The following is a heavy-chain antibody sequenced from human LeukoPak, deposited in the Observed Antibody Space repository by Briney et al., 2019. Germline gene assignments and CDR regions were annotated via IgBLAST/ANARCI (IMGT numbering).Heavy chain of an antibody. D-gene: IGHD3-10*01. CDR1: GFTFSNYE. V-gene: IGHV3-48*03. J-gene: IGHJ4*02. Sequence: GGSLRLSCAASGFTFSNYEMHWVRRAPGKWLEWVSYISSGGSTVYYADSVKGRFTVSRDNAKNSLYPQMSSLRAEDTAVYYCARGGSFVEYWGQGTLVSVSS. CDR2: ISSGGSTV. CDR3: ARGGSFVEY.